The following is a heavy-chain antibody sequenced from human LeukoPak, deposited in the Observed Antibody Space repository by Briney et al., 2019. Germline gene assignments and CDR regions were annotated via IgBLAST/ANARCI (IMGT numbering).Heavy chain of an antibody. CDR2: IYHGGST. J-gene: IGHJ4*02. V-gene: IGHV4-38-2*02. CDR1: GYSISSGYY. Sequence: SETLSLTCAVSGYSISSGYYWGWIRQPPGKGLEWIGSIYHGGSTYYNPSLKSRVTISLDMSKNQFSLKLTSVTAADTAVYYCTRDYYCGGDCFDPDFDYWGRGTLVAVSS. CDR3: TRDYYCGGDCFDPDFDY. D-gene: IGHD2-21*02.